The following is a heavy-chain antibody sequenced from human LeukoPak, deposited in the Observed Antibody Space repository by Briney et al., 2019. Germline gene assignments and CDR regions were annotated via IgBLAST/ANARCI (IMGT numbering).Heavy chain of an antibody. CDR3: ARSGSGSYSWFDP. CDR2: IYYSGST. J-gene: IGHJ5*02. CDR1: GGSISSGGYY. Sequence: PSETLSLTCIVSGGSISSGGYYWSWIRQHPGTGLEWIGYIYYSGSTYYNPSLKSRVTISVDTSKNQFSLKLSSVTAADTAVYYCARSGSGSYSWFDPWGQGTPVTVSS. V-gene: IGHV4-31*03. D-gene: IGHD3-10*01.